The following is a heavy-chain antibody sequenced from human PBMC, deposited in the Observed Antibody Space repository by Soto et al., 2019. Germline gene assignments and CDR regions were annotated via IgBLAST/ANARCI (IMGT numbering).Heavy chain of an antibody. CDR3: AKAFQDCSGGSCYSGRYYYCGMDV. D-gene: IGHD2-15*01. Sequence: EVQLLESGGGLVQPGGSLRLSCAASGFTFSSYAMSWVRQAPGKGLEWVSAISGSGGSTYYADSVKGRFTISRDNSKNTLYLQMNSLRAEDTAVYYCAKAFQDCSGGSCYSGRYYYCGMDVWGQGTTVTVSS. CDR1: GFTFSSYA. J-gene: IGHJ6*02. CDR2: ISGSGGST. V-gene: IGHV3-23*01.